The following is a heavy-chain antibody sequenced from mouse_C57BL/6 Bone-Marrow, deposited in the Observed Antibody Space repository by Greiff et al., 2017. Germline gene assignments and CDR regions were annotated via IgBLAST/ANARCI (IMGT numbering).Heavy chain of an antibody. V-gene: IGHV1-61*01. Sequence: VQLQQPGAELVRPGSSVKLSCKASGYTFTSYRLDWVKQRAGHGIEWIGNIYTSDSETKYNQKFKDKATLTVDKASSTAYMQLSSLTSEDSAVYYCARGGGWFAYWGQGTLVTVSS. CDR1: GYTFTSYR. CDR3: ARGGGWFAY. CDR2: IYTSDSET. J-gene: IGHJ3*01.